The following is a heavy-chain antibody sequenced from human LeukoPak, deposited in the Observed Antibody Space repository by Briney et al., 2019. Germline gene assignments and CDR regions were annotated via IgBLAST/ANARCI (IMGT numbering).Heavy chain of an antibody. D-gene: IGHD6-6*01. CDR3: ATNNSSSSVEDPFDY. V-gene: IGHV3-48*03. Sequence: PGGSLRLSCAASGFSFSNYEMNWVRQAPGKGLEWISYITASSTTIYYADSVKGRFTISGDNAKNSLYLQMNGLRGEDTAVYYCATNNSSSSVEDPFDYWGQGTLVTVSS. CDR1: GFSFSNYE. CDR2: ITASSTTI. J-gene: IGHJ4*02.